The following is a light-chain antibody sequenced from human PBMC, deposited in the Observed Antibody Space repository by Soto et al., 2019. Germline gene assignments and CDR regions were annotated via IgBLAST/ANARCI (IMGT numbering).Light chain of an antibody. CDR1: SSDVGCYNY. CDR2: EVS. J-gene: IGLJ2*01. CDR3: SSYTSSSTLV. V-gene: IGLV2-14*01. Sequence: QSVLTQPASVSGSRGQSITISCTGTSSDVGCYNYVSWYQQHPGKPPKLMIYEVSNRPSGVSNRFSGSKSGNMASLTISGLQAEDEADYYCSSYTSSSTLVFGGGTKVTVL.